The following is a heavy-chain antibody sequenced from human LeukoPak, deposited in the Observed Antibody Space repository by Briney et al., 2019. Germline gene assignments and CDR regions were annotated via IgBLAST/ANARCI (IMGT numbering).Heavy chain of an antibody. CDR2: ISSSSNYI. CDR1: GFTFSSYS. CDR3: ASEYTRFLEEDY. D-gene: IGHD3-3*01. J-gene: IGHJ4*02. Sequence: PGGSLRLSCAASGFTFSSYSINWVRQAPGKGLEWVSSISSSSNYIYYADSVKGRFTISRDNAKNSLYLQMNSLRAEDTAVYYCASEYTRFLEEDYWGQGTLVTVSS. V-gene: IGHV3-21*01.